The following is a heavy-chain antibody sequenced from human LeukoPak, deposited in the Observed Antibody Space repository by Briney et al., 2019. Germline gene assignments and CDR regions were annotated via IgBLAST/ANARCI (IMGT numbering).Heavy chain of an antibody. CDR2: ISGSGGST. J-gene: IGHJ5*02. CDR3: AKEGLQTRRGFDP. D-gene: IGHD4-11*01. Sequence: PWGSLRLSCAASGCTFSSYAMSWVRQAPGKGLEWVSAISGSGGSTYYADSVKGRFTISRDNSKNTLYLQMNSLRADDTAVYYCAKEGLQTRRGFDPWGQGTLVTVSS. V-gene: IGHV3-23*01. CDR1: GCTFSSYA.